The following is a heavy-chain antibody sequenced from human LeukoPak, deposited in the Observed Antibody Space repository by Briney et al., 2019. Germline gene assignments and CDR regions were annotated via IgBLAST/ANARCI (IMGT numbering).Heavy chain of an antibody. V-gene: IGHV4-4*02. D-gene: IGHD2-21*01. CDR3: ARGAYRSAIY. J-gene: IGHJ4*02. CDR2: INHSGST. Sequence: TSETLSLTCAVSGGSISSSNWWSWIRQPPGKGLEWIGEINHSGSTNYNPSLKSRVTISVDTSKNQFSLKLSSVTAADTAVYYCARGAYRSAIYWGQGTLVTVSS. CDR1: GGSISSSNW.